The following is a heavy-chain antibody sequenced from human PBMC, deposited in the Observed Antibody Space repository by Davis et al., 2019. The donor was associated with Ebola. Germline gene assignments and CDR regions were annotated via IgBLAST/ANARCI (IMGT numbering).Heavy chain of an antibody. V-gene: IGHV3-48*01. CDR2: ISSSSTNI. Sequence: GESLKISCAAFGFRFSTYTMNWVRQAPGKGLEWISYISSSSTNIYYADSVKGRFTVSRDNAKNSVFLQMNNLRGEDAAVYYCARGGRWYDIMTEASLMDVWGKGTTVAVSS. CDR3: ARGGRWYDIMTEASLMDV. CDR1: GFRFSTYT. J-gene: IGHJ6*03. D-gene: IGHD3-9*01.